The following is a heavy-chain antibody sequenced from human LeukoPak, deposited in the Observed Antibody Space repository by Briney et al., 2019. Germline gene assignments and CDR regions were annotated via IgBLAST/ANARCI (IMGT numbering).Heavy chain of an antibody. V-gene: IGHV1-2*02. D-gene: IGHD6-19*01. CDR1: GYTFTGYY. Sequence: ASVKVSCKASGYTFTGYYMHWARQAPGQGLEWMGWINPNSGGTNYAQKFQGRVTMTRDTSISTAYMELSRLRSDDTAVYYCARVGIAVAEPFDYWGQGTLVTVSS. CDR2: INPNSGGT. J-gene: IGHJ4*02. CDR3: ARVGIAVAEPFDY.